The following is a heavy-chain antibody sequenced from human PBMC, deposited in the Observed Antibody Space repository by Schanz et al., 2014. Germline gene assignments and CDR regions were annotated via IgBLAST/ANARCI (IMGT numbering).Heavy chain of an antibody. CDR1: GFTFSDYY. CDR2: ISHNSHYT. D-gene: IGHD2-2*01. Sequence: QVQLVESGGGLVKPGGSLRLSCAASGFTFSDYYMSWIRQAPGKGLEWVSYISHNSHYTNYADSVKGRFTISRDTAENSVYLQMNSLRAEDTAVYYCARGYCSSNTSCWDYFDYWGQGTLVTVSS. J-gene: IGHJ4*02. CDR3: ARGYCSSNTSCWDYFDY. V-gene: IGHV3-11*06.